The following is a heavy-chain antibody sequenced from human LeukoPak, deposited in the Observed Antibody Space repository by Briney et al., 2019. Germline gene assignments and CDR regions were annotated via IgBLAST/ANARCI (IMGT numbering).Heavy chain of an antibody. CDR3: ARAGYYDYSGSNLDY. CDR2: IYYSGST. CDR1: GGSISSYY. D-gene: IGHD3-22*01. Sequence: SETLSLTCTVSGGSISSYYWSWIRQPPGKGLEWIGYIYYSGSTNYNPSLKSRVTISVDTSKNQFSLKLSSVTAADTAVYYCARAGYYDYSGSNLDYWGQGTLVTVSS. V-gene: IGHV4-59*01. J-gene: IGHJ4*02.